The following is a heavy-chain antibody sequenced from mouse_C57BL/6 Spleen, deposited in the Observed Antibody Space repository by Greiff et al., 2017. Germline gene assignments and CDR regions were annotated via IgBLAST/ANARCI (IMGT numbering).Heavy chain of an antibody. V-gene: IGHV3-6*01. D-gene: IGHD1-1*01. Sequence: EVKLQESGPGLVKPSQSLSLTCSVTGYSITSGYYWNWIRQFPGNKLEWMGYISYDGSNNYNPSLKNRISITRDTSKNQFFLKLNSVTTEDTATYYCAREGDYYGRSLFDYWGQGTTLTVSS. CDR3: AREGDYYGRSLFDY. CDR2: ISYDGSN. CDR1: GYSITSGYY. J-gene: IGHJ2*01.